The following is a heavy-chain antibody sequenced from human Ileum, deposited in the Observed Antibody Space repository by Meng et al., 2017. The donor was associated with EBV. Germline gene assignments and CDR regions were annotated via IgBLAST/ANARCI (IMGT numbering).Heavy chain of an antibody. Sequence: RLPASGPGLVKTSATLSLTCAASGGSISVINWWSWVRQSPEKGLEWIGEMSDSGITHYNPSLKSRVTISADKSNNQFSLKLTSVTSADTAVYFCAKNGEKYFEYWGQGTLVTVSS. CDR2: MSDSGIT. CDR3: AKNGEKYFEY. V-gene: IGHV4-4*02. J-gene: IGHJ4*02. CDR1: GGSISVINW.